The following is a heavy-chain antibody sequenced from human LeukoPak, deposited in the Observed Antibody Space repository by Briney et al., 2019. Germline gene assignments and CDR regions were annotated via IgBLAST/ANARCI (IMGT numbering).Heavy chain of an antibody. CDR1: GYTFTSYG. CDR2: ISAYNGNT. J-gene: IGHJ4*02. Sequence: VASVKVSCKASGYTFTSYGISWVRQAPGQGLEWMGWISAYNGNTNYAQKLQGRVTMTTDTSTSTAYMELRSLRSDDTAVYYCARDRTNKYSSSLKIDYWGQGTLVTVSS. V-gene: IGHV1-18*01. D-gene: IGHD6-13*01. CDR3: ARDRTNKYSSSLKIDY.